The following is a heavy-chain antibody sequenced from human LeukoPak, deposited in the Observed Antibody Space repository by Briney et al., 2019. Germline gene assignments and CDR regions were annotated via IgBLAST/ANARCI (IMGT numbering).Heavy chain of an antibody. CDR1: GYTFTGYY. V-gene: IGHV1-2*06. D-gene: IGHD3-22*01. J-gene: IGHJ4*02. CDR2: INPNSGGT. Sequence: ASVKVSCKASGYTFTGYYMHWVRQAPGQGLEWMGRINPNSGGTNYAQKFQGRVTMTRGTSISTAYMELSRLRSDDTAVYYCARDDDSSDRGLDYWGQGTLVTVSS. CDR3: ARDDDSSDRGLDY.